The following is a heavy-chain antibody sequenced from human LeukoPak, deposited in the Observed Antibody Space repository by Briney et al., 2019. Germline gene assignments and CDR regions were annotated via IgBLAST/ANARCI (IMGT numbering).Heavy chain of an antibody. CDR3: ARESSSSSYFDY. D-gene: IGHD6-6*01. CDR1: GDSISSGGYY. V-gene: IGHV4-31*11. CDR2: IYYSGTT. J-gene: IGHJ4*02. Sequence: SQTLSLTCAVSGDSISSGGYYWSWIRQHPGKGLEWIGYIYYSGTTYYNPSLKSRVTISVDTSKNQFSLKLSSVTAADTAVYYCARESSSSSYFDYWGQGTLVTVSS.